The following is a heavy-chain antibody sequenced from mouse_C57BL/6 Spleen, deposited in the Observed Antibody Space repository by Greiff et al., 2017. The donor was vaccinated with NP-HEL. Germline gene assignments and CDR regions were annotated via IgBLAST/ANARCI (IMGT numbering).Heavy chain of an antibody. J-gene: IGHJ2*01. CDR3: ARFDYDVVYYFDY. D-gene: IGHD2-4*01. V-gene: IGHV1-59*01. Sequence: VQLQQPGAELVRPGTSVKLSCKASGYTFTSYWMHWVKQRPGQGLEWIGVIDPSDSYTNYNQKFKGKATLTVDTSSSTAYMQLSSLTSEDSAVYYCARFDYDVVYYFDYWGQGTTLTVSS. CDR1: GYTFTSYW. CDR2: IDPSDSYT.